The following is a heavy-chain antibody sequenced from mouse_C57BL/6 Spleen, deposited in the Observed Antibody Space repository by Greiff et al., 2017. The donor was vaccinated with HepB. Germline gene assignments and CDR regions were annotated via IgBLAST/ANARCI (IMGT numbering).Heavy chain of an antibody. CDR2: ISSGSSTI. Sequence: EVMLVESGGGLVKPGGSLKLSCAASGFTFSDYGMHRVRQAPEKGLEWVAYISSGSSTIYYADTVKGRFTISRDNAKNTLFLQMTSLRSEDTAMYYCAREKFMGGMDYWGQGTSVTVSS. J-gene: IGHJ4*01. V-gene: IGHV5-17*01. D-gene: IGHD1-1*01. CDR3: AREKFMGGMDY. CDR1: GFTFSDYG.